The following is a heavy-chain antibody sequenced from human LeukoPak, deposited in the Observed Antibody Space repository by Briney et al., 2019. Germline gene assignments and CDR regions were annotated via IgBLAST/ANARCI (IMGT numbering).Heavy chain of an antibody. V-gene: IGHV3-30*04. CDR3: ARAYYYYGMDV. CDR1: GFTFSSYA. Sequence: PGRSLRLSCAASGFTFSSYAMHWVRQAPGKGLEWVAVISYDGSNKYYADSVKGRFTISRDNSKNTLYLQVNSLRVEDTAVYYCARAYYYYGMDVWGQGTTVTVSS. J-gene: IGHJ6*02. CDR2: ISYDGSNK.